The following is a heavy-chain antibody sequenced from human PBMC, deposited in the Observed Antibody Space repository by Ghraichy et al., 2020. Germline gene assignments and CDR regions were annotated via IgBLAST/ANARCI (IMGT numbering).Heavy chain of an antibody. D-gene: IGHD3-16*01. CDR2: ISSSSSTI. Sequence: GGSLRLSCAASGFTFSSYSMNWVRQAPGKGLEWVSYISSSSSTIYYADSVKGRFTISRDNAKNSLYLQMNSLRAEDTAVYYCARGSGGWGEASPLDYWGQGTLVTVSS. CDR3: ARGSGGWGEASPLDY. J-gene: IGHJ4*02. V-gene: IGHV3-48*01. CDR1: GFTFSSYS.